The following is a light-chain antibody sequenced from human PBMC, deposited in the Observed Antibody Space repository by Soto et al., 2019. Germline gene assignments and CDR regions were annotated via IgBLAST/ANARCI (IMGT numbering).Light chain of an antibody. CDR3: QQSYSTPPVT. V-gene: IGKV1-39*01. CDR2: AAY. Sequence: DTQMPQSPASLSSSSGDSFTITCRASQSISSYLNWYQQKPGKAPKLLXYAAYSLQSGVPSTFSGSGSGTDFTLTISSLQPEDFATSYCQQSYSTPPVTFGQGTRLEIK. J-gene: IGKJ5*01. CDR1: QSISSY.